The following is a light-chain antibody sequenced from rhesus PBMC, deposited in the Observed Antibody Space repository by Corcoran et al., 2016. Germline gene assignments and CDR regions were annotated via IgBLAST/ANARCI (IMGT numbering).Light chain of an antibody. J-gene: IGKJ2*01. CDR2: GAS. CDR1: QGFTNW. Sequence: DIQMTQSPSSLSASVGDKVTISCRASQGFTNWLAWYQQKPGKAPKLLIYGASTLQSGVPSRFSCGGSSIDFTLTISNLQPEDFATYYCLQYDSIPYTFGQGTKVEIK. V-gene: IGKV1-21*01. CDR3: LQYDSIPYT.